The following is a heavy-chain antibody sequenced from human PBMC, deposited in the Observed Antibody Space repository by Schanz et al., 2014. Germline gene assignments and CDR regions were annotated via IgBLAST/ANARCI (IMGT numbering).Heavy chain of an antibody. CDR1: GYTFTSYG. J-gene: IGHJ4*02. CDR2: ISAYNGDT. V-gene: IGHV1-18*04. Sequence: QVQLVQSGVEVKKPGASVKVSCKASGYTFTSYGITWVRQAPGQGLEWMGWISAYNGDTNYAQKVQGRVTLTTDTSANTAYMELTRLRSDDTAVYFCGRGPPFVPAEAIAYWGQGTLVTVSS. D-gene: IGHD2-2*01. CDR3: GRGPPFVPAEAIAY.